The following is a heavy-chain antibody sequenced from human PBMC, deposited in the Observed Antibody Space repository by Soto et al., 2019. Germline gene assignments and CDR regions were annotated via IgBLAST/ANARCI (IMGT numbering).Heavy chain of an antibody. V-gene: IGHV3-7*01. CDR2: IKQDGSEK. CDR3: ARDVVGGTRFGMDV. D-gene: IGHD1-26*01. J-gene: IGHJ6*02. Sequence: SRRLSCAASGFTLSSYWMTWVRQAPGKGLEWVANIKQDGSEKYYVDSVKGRFTISRDNAKNSLYLQMSGLRAEDTAIYYCARDVVGGTRFGMDVWGQGTTVTVSS. CDR1: GFTLSSYW.